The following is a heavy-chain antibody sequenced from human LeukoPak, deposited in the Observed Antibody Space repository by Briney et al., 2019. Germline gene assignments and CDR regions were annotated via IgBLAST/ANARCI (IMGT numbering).Heavy chain of an antibody. CDR3: ARGHPPNLDV. CDR2: AYYNGNT. V-gene: IGHV4-59*01. J-gene: IGHJ6*02. CDR1: GGSIGTDH. Sequence: SETLSLTCTISGGSIGTDHWSWIRQPPGKGLDWIGYAYYNGNTNYNPSLNSRVTISVDTSNNQFSLRLTSVTTADTAVYYCARGHPPNLDVWGQGTTVTVSS.